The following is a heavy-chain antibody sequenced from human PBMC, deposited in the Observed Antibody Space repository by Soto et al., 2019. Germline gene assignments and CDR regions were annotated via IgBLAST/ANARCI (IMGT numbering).Heavy chain of an antibody. CDR2: INHSGST. Sequence: QVQLQQWGAGLLKPSETLSLTCAVYGGSFSGYYWSWIRQPPGKGLEWIGEINHSGSTNYNPSLKSRVTISVDTSQNQFSLKLSSVTAADTAVYYCARGVLWFGAFILNYMDVWGKGTTVTVSS. D-gene: IGHD3-10*01. CDR3: ARGVLWFGAFILNYMDV. CDR1: GGSFSGYY. V-gene: IGHV4-34*01. J-gene: IGHJ6*03.